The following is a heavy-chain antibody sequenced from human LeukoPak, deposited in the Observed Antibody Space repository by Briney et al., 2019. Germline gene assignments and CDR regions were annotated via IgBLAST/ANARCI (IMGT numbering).Heavy chain of an antibody. Sequence: PGSSVTVSCKASGGTFSSYAISWVRQAPGQGLEWMGGIIPIFGPANYAQKFQGRVTITTDESTSTAYMELSSLRSEDTAVYYCARGLTGRGYLWSGLDYWGQGTLVTVSS. CDR1: GGTFSSYA. CDR2: IIPIFGPA. J-gene: IGHJ4*02. D-gene: IGHD3-10*02. CDR3: ARGLTGRGYLWSGLDY. V-gene: IGHV1-69*05.